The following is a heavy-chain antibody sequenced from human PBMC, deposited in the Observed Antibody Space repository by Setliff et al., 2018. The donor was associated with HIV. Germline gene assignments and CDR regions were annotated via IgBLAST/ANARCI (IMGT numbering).Heavy chain of an antibody. Sequence: GGSLRLSCAASGITFRNAWMSWVRQAPGKGLEWVGRIKSKTDGGTTDYAAPVKGRFTISRDDSRNTLFLHMSDLKTEDTGVYYCAADVPNFSDDYIPIDYWGRGTLVTVSS. D-gene: IGHD4-4*01. CDR3: AADVPNFSDDYIPIDY. J-gene: IGHJ4*02. CDR2: IKSKTDGGTT. V-gene: IGHV3-15*01. CDR1: GITFRNAW.